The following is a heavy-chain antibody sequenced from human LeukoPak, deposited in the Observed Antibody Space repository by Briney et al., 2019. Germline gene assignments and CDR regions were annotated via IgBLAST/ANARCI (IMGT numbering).Heavy chain of an antibody. CDR3: ARGSASRGGGSDFDY. CDR2: INWNGGST. D-gene: IGHD2-15*01. J-gene: IGHJ4*02. V-gene: IGHV3-20*04. Sequence: PGGSLRLSCAASGFTFDDYGMSWVRQAPGKELEWVSGINWNGGSTGYADSVKGRFTISRDNAKNSLYLQMNSLRAEDTAVYYCARGSASRGGGSDFDYWGQGTLVTVSS. CDR1: GFTFDDYG.